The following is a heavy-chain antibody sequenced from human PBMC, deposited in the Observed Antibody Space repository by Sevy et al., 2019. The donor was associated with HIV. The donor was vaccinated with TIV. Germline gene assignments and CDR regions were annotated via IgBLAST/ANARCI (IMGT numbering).Heavy chain of an antibody. J-gene: IGHJ3*02. CDR2: IIPIFGTA. CDR3: ETDPKYSSTSGAFDI. Sequence: ASVKVSCKASGGTFSSYAISWVRQAPGQGLEWMGGIIPIFGTANYAQKFQGRVTITADESTSTAYMELSRLRSEDTAVYYCETDPKYSSTSGAFDIWGQGTMVTVSS. CDR1: GGTFSSYA. D-gene: IGHD6-6*01. V-gene: IGHV1-69*13.